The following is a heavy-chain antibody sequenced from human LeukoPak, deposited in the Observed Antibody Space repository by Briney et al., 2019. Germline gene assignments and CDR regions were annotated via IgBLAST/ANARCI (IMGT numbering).Heavy chain of an antibody. Sequence: GGSLRLSCVASGSSFSNHRMSWVRQAPGKGLEWVADIKQDGSEEHYVDSVRGRFTISRDNGKNSLYLQMNSLRVEDTAVYFCVRDSTGWQADSFDIWGQGTMVTVSS. CDR2: IKQDGSEE. CDR1: GSSFSNHR. CDR3: VRDSTGWQADSFDI. J-gene: IGHJ3*02. V-gene: IGHV3-7*01. D-gene: IGHD2-8*02.